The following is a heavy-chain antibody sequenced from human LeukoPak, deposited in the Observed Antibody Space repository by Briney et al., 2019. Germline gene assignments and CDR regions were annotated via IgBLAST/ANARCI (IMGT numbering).Heavy chain of an antibody. CDR3: AKVALGYCSGSSCYYFDY. J-gene: IGHJ4*02. Sequence: GGSLRLSCEASGFTFSGYAMSWVRQAPGRGLEWVSSINAFGARTYYADSVKGRFTISRDNSKNTLYLQMNSLRAEDTALYYCAKVALGYCSGSSCYYFDYGGQGTLVTVSS. CDR2: INAFGART. CDR1: GFTFSGYA. V-gene: IGHV3-23*01. D-gene: IGHD2-15*01.